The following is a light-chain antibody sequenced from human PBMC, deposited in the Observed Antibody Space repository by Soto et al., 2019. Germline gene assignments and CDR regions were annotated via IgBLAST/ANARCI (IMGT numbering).Light chain of an antibody. J-gene: IGKJ1*01. CDR2: RAS. CDR1: HYVYSN. CDR3: QQYHNLWT. V-gene: IGKV3-15*01. Sequence: EIVLIQSPATLSLSPGERATLSCTASHYVYSNVAWFQQRPGQAPRLLKYRASTRATGTPARFSGSGSGTEFTLTITSLLSEGFALYYCQQYHNLWTFGQGTKVDIK.